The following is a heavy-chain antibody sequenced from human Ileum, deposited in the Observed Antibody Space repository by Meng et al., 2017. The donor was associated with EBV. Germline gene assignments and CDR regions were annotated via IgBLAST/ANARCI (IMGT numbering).Heavy chain of an antibody. CDR2: IYNSGST. CDR3: ARDGYSSSSD. J-gene: IGHJ4*02. CDR1: GGSVSSGGNY. Sequence: PRQDAGRGLGKPSATLSLTWRVSGGSVSSGGNYWSWIRPPPGKGLEWIGYIYNSGSTNYNPSLKSRVTISVDTSKNQFSLKLSSVTAADTAVYYCARDGYSSSSDWGQGTLVTVSS. V-gene: IGHV4-61*08. D-gene: IGHD6-13*01.